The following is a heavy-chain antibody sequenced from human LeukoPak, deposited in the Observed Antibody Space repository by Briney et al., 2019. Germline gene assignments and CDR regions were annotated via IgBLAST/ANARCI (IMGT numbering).Heavy chain of an antibody. V-gene: IGHV3-30-3*01. J-gene: IGHJ2*01. CDR2: ISYDGSNK. D-gene: IGHD1-1*01. CDR1: GFTFGSYA. CDR3: ARDNGPQLGFDWYFDL. Sequence: QPGGSLRLSCAASGFTFGSYAMHWVRQAPGKGLEWVAVISYDGSNKYYADSVKGRFTISRDNSKNTLYLQMNSLRAEDTAVYYCARDNGPQLGFDWYFDLWGRGTLVTVSS.